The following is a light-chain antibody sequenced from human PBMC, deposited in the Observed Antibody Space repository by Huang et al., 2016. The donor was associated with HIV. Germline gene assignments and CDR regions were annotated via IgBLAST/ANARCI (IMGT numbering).Light chain of an antibody. CDR3: MQTVQLPVT. J-gene: IGKJ5*01. CDR2: EFS. V-gene: IGKV2D-29*01. CDR1: QSLLYSDWKTH. Sequence: DVVMTQNPLSLSVTPGQPASISCKSSQSLLYSDWKTHLFWYLQKAGQPPQLLIYEFSNRFSGVPDRFSGSGSGTDFTLKISRVEAEDIGIYYCMQTVQLPVTFGQGTRLEIK.